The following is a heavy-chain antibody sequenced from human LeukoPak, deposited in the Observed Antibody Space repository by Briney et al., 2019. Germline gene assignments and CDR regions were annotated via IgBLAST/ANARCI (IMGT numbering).Heavy chain of an antibody. CDR1: GGSISSYY. D-gene: IGHD3-16*01. J-gene: IGHJ6*03. V-gene: IGHV4-4*07. CDR2: IYSSWST. CDR3: ARDGGYYYLDV. Sequence: PSETLSLTCTVSGGSISSYYWSWIRQPAGKGREGIGRIYSSWSTASSPSLKGRVNISVEKSKKQFSLTLSSVTAADTAVYYCARDGGYYYLDVWGKGTTVTVSS.